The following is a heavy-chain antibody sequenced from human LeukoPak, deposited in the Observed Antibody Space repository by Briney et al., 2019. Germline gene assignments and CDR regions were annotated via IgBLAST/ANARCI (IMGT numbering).Heavy chain of an antibody. Sequence: GGSLRLSCAASGFTFSSYAMHWVRQAPGKGLEWVAVISYVGSNKYYADSVKGRFTISRDNSRNTLYLQMNSLRAEDTAVYYCAGGLYSGYDMRHWFDPWGQGTLVTVSS. D-gene: IGHD5-12*01. CDR2: ISYVGSNK. CDR3: AGGLYSGYDMRHWFDP. J-gene: IGHJ5*02. CDR1: GFTFSSYA. V-gene: IGHV3-30*01.